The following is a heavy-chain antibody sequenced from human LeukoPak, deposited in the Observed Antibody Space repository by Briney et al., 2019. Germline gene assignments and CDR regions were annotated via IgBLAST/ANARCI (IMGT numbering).Heavy chain of an antibody. Sequence: KPSETLSLTCAVHGGSFSGYYWSWIRQPPPKGLQWTGEINHSGSTNYNPSLKSRVTISVDTSKNQVSLKLSSVTAADTAVYYCARGLTGNDYYYGMDVWGQGTTVTVSS. D-gene: IGHD1-20*01. V-gene: IGHV4-34*01. CDR2: INHSGST. CDR1: GGSFSGYY. J-gene: IGHJ6*02. CDR3: ARGLTGNDYYYGMDV.